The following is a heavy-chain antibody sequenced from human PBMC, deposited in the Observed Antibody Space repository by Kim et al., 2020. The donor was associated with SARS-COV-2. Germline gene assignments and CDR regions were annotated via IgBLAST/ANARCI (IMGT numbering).Heavy chain of an antibody. CDR1: GFTFSSYA. CDR3: ARGEDY. V-gene: IGHV3-30*04. Sequence: GGSLRLSCAASGFTFSSYAMHWVRQAPGKGLEWVAVISYDGSNKYYADSVKGRFTISRDNSKNTLYLQMNSLRAEDTAVYYCARGEDYWGQGTLVTVSS. CDR2: ISYDGSNK. J-gene: IGHJ4*02.